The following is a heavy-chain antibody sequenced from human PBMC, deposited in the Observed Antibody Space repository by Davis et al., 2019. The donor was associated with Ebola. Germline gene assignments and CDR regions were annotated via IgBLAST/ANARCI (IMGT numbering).Heavy chain of an antibody. CDR2: IKQDGSEK. J-gene: IGHJ6*02. Sequence: GESLKISCAASGFTFSSYWMSWVRQAPGKGLEWVANIKQDGSEKYYVDSVKGRFTISRDNAKNSLYLQMNSLRAEDTAVYYCARVLAARRDRYGMDVWGQGTTVTVSS. CDR3: ARVLAARRDRYGMDV. V-gene: IGHV3-7*01. CDR1: GFTFSSYW. D-gene: IGHD6-6*01.